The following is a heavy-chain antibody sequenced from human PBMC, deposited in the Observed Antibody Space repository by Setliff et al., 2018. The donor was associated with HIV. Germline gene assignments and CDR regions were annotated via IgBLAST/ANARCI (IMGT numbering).Heavy chain of an antibody. CDR2: INQDGSAK. Sequence: TGGSLRLSCAASGFPFSNYWMGWVRQAPGKGLEWVANINQDGSAKDSLKGRFTISRDTSKNTLYLQMNSLRAEDTAVYYCARRAYCSSTTCFDNWGQGTLVTVSS. V-gene: IGHV3-7*01. J-gene: IGHJ4*02. D-gene: IGHD2-2*01. CDR3: ARRAYCSSTTCFDN. CDR1: GFPFSNYW.